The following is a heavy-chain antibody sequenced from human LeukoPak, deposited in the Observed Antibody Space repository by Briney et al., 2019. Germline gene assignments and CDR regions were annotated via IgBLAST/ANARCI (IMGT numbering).Heavy chain of an antibody. V-gene: IGHV4-59*01. Sequence: SETLSLICSVSGGSISSYFWSWIRQAPGKGLEWVGYALYTGSTEYNPALKSRVTISLYTSNNQFSLRLSSVTAADTAVYYCARDNGYSYGIDYWGQGRLVTVSS. CDR1: GGSISSYF. J-gene: IGHJ4*02. CDR3: ARDNGYSYGIDY. CDR2: ALYTGST. D-gene: IGHD5-18*01.